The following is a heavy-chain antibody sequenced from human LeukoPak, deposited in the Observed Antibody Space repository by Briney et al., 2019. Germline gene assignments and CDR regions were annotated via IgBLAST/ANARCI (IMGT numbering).Heavy chain of an antibody. Sequence: PGGSLRLSCAASGFTFSSYAMSWVRQAPGKGLEWVSAISGSGGSTYYADSVKGRFTISRDNSKNTLYLQMSSLRAEDTAVYYCARVTSGSYYALGPWGQGTLVTVSS. J-gene: IGHJ5*02. CDR1: GFTFSSYA. V-gene: IGHV3-23*01. D-gene: IGHD1-26*01. CDR3: ARVTSGSYYALGP. CDR2: ISGSGGST.